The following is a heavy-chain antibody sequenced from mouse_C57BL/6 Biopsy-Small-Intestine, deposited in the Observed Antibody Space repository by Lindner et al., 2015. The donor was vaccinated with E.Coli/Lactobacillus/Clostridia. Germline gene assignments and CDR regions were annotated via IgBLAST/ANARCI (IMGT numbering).Heavy chain of an antibody. D-gene: IGHD2-3*01. J-gene: IGHJ2*01. CDR1: GYSFTSYY. CDR2: IYPGSGNT. Sequence: VQLQESGPELVKPGASVKISCKASGYSFTSYYIHWVKQRPGQGLEWIGWIYPGSGNTKYNEKFKGKATLTADTSSSTAYMQLSSLTSEDSAVYYCARRIYDGYLYYFDPWGQGTTLTVSS. CDR3: ARRIYDGYLYYFDP. V-gene: IGHV1-66*01.